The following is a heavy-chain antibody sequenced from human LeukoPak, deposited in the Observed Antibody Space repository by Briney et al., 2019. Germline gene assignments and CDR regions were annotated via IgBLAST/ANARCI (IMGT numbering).Heavy chain of an antibody. CDR2: IIPIFGTA. D-gene: IGHD3-22*01. CDR1: GGTFSSYA. V-gene: IGHV1-69*13. CDR3: ARGGPSGSFQYNWFDP. J-gene: IGHJ5*02. Sequence: SVKVSFTASGGTFSSYAISWVRQAPGQGLEWMGGIIPIFGTANYAQKFQGRVTITADESTSTAYMELSSLRSEDTAVYYCARGGPSGSFQYNWFDPWGQGTLVTVSS.